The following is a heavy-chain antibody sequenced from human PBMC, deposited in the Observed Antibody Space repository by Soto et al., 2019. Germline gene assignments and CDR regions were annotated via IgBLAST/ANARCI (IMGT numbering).Heavy chain of an antibody. D-gene: IGHD2-8*01. CDR1: GFTFSSYG. V-gene: IGHV3-33*01. CDR3: AIDSSGVGYFDR. Sequence: QVQLVESGGGVVQPGRSLRLSCAASGFTFSSYGMHWVRQAPGKGLEWVAVIWYDGSNKYYADSVKGRFTISRDNSKNTLNLQMNSLRDEDTAVYYCAIDSSGVGYFDRWGRGTLVTVSS. J-gene: IGHJ2*01. CDR2: IWYDGSNK.